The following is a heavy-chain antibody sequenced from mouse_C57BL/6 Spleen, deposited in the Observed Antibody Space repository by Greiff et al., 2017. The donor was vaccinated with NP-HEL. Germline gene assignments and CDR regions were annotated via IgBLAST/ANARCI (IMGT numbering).Heavy chain of an antibody. Sequence: QVTLNESGPGILQSSQTLSLTCSFSGFSLSTSGMGVSWIRQPSGKGLEWLAHIYWDDDKRYNPSLKSRLTISKDTSRNQVFLKITSVDTADTATYYCARSLITTAYYYAMDYWGQGTSVTVSS. CDR2: IYWDDDK. CDR1: GFSLSTSGMG. D-gene: IGHD1-1*01. CDR3: ARSLITTAYYYAMDY. V-gene: IGHV8-12*01. J-gene: IGHJ4*01.